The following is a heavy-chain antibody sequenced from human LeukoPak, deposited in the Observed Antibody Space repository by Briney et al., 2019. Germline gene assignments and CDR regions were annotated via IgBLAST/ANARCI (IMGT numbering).Heavy chain of an antibody. V-gene: IGHV3-33*06. CDR1: GFTFSTYG. Sequence: GGSLRLSCAASGFTFSTYGIHWVRQAPGKGLEWVAVIWSDGSHKYYADSVKARFTISRDNSKNTLYLQMNSLRAEDTALYYCAKAYSSVWFFDYWGQGTLVTVSS. CDR3: AKAYSSVWFFDY. J-gene: IGHJ4*02. D-gene: IGHD6-19*01. CDR2: IWSDGSHK.